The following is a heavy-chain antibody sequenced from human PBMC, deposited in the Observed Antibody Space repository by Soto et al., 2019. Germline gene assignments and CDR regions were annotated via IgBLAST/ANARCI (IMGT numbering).Heavy chain of an antibody. CDR1: GGSFSGYY. CDR2: INHSGST. CDR3: AQLPLGRAYCGGDCYFDY. J-gene: IGHJ4*02. Sequence: SETLSLTCAVYGGSFSGYYWSWIRQPPGKGLEWIGEINHSGSTNYNPSLKSRVTISVDTSKNQFSLKLSSVTAADTAVYYCAQLPLGRAYCGGDCYFDYWGQGTLVTVSS. V-gene: IGHV4-34*01. D-gene: IGHD2-21*02.